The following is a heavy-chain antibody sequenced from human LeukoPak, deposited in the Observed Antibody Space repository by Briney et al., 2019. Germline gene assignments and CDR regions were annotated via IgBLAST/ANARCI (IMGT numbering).Heavy chain of an antibody. CDR1: GGSISSSSYY. D-gene: IGHD6-13*01. CDR2: IYYSGST. CDR3: VTKQTAEQLVGYYYMDV. J-gene: IGHJ6*03. V-gene: IGHV4-39*07. Sequence: PSETLSLTCTVSGGSISSSSYYWGWIRQPPGKGLEGIGSIYYSGSTYYNPSLKSRVTISVDTSKNQFSLKLSSVTAADTAVYYCVTKQTAEQLVGYYYMDVWGKGTTVTVSS.